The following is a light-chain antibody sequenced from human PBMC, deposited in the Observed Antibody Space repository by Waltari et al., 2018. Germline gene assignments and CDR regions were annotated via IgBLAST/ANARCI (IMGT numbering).Light chain of an antibody. J-gene: IGLJ3*02. Sequence: QSALTQPASVSGSPGQSITIPCTGTSSDVGFYNYVYWYQQHPGKAPKLMIYYVSERPSGFSNRFSGSKSGNTASLTISGLQAEDEADYYCNSYAGSSSWVFGGGTKLTVL. CDR2: YVS. CDR3: NSYAGSSSWV. V-gene: IGLV2-14*01. CDR1: SSDVGFYNY.